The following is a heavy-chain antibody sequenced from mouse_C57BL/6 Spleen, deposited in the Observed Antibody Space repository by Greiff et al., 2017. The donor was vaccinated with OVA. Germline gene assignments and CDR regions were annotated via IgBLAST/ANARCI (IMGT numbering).Heavy chain of an antibody. CDR3: ARLVVADWYFDV. CDR2: IHPNSGST. Sequence: QVQLQQPGAELVKPGASVKLSCKASGYTFTSYWMHWVKQRPGQGLEWIGMIHPNSGSTNYNEKLKSKATLTVDKSSSTAYMQLSILTSEDSAVYYCARLVVADWYFDVWGTGTTVTVSS. J-gene: IGHJ1*03. CDR1: GYTFTSYW. V-gene: IGHV1-64*01. D-gene: IGHD1-1*01.